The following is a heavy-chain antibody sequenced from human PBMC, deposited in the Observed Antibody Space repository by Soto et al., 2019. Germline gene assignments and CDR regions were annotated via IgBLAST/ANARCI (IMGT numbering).Heavy chain of an antibody. J-gene: IGHJ6*02. V-gene: IGHV3-30*03. CDR2: ISYDGSNK. CDR1: GFTFSSYG. Sequence: GGSLRLSCAASGFTFSSYGMHWVRQAPGKGLEWVAVISYDGSNKYYADSVKGRFTISRDNSKNTLYLQMNSLRAEDTAVYYCARDWALDGVTRVVVVPTLYYGMDVWGQGTTVNVSS. CDR3: ARDWALDGVTRVVVVPTLYYGMDV. D-gene: IGHD3-22*01.